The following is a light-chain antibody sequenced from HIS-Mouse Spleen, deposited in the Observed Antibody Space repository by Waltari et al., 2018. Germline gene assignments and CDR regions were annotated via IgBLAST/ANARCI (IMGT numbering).Light chain of an antibody. CDR1: QSVLYSSNNKNY. CDR3: QQYYSTPYT. J-gene: IGKJ2*01. CDR2: WAS. V-gene: IGKV4-1*01. Sequence: DIVMTQSPDSLAVSLGERATINCKSSQSVLYSSNNKNYLAWYQQKPGQPPKLLIYWASTRESGVPDRCSGSGSGKDFTLTISSRQAEDVAVYYCQQYYSTPYTFGQGTKLEIK.